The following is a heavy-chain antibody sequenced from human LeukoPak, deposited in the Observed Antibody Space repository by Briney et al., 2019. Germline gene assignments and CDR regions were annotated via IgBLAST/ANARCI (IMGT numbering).Heavy chain of an antibody. CDR2: MNPNSGNT. CDR3: ARDYYDSSLEDYYYMDV. J-gene: IGHJ6*03. D-gene: IGHD3-22*01. V-gene: IGHV1-8*01. CDR1: GYTFTSYD. Sequence: ASVKVSCKASGYTFTSYDINWVRQATGQGLEWMGWMNPNSGNTGYAQKFQGRVTMTRNTSISTAYMELSSLRSEDTAVYYCARDYYDSSLEDYYYMDVWGKGTTVTVSS.